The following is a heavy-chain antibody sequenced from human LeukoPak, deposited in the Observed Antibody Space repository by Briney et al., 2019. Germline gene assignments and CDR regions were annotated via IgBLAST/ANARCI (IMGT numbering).Heavy chain of an antibody. J-gene: IGHJ4*02. V-gene: IGHV3-21*01. CDR3: ARDSYGGDYFDY. Sequence: GGSLRLSCAASGFTFSSYSMNWVRQAPGKGLEWVSSISSSSSYIYYADSVKGRFTISRDNAKNSLYLQMNSLRAEDTAVYYYARDSYGGDYFDYWGQGTLVTVSS. CDR1: GFTFSSYS. D-gene: IGHD3-16*01. CDR2: ISSSSSYI.